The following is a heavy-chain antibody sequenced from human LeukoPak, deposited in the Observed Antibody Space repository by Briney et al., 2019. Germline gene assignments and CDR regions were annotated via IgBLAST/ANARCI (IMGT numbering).Heavy chain of an antibody. V-gene: IGHV4-31*03. CDR2: IYYSGST. Sequence: PSETLSLTCTVSGGSISSGGYYWSWIRQHPGKGLEWIGYIYYSGSTYYNPSLQSRITISVDSSKNQFSLKLSSVTAADTAVYYCARAYCDNTSCLLHNWFFPSGQGALGTASS. J-gene: IGHJ5*02. CDR3: ARAYCDNTSCLLHNWFFP. CDR1: GGSISSGGYY. D-gene: IGHD2-2*01.